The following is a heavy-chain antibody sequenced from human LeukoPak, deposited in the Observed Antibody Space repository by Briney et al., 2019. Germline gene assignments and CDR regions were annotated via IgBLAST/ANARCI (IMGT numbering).Heavy chain of an antibody. V-gene: IGHV4-30-2*01. Sequence: SESLSLTCTVSGGSIINDDYRWTWLRQPPGKGLEWIGHIYHYGSTNYNPSLKSRVTISVDTSKNQFSLKLSSVTAADTAVYYCARHCSGGSCYSVAFDIWGQGTMVTVSS. J-gene: IGHJ3*02. CDR1: GGSIINDDYR. D-gene: IGHD2-15*01. CDR2: IYHYGST. CDR3: ARHCSGGSCYSVAFDI.